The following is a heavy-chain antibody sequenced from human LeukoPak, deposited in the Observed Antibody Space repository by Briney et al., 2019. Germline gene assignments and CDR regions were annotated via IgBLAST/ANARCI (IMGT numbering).Heavy chain of an antibody. J-gene: IGHJ4*02. CDR1: GFTFSSYW. V-gene: IGHV3-21*01. CDR3: AREYYYDEDAGNY. Sequence: PGGSLRLSCAASGFTFSSYWMSWVRQAPGKGLEWVSSITASSTYIYYADSVKGRFTISRDNVEKSVYLQMNSLRAEDTAVYYCAREYYYDEDAGNYWGQGILVTVSS. D-gene: IGHD3-22*01. CDR2: ITASSTYI.